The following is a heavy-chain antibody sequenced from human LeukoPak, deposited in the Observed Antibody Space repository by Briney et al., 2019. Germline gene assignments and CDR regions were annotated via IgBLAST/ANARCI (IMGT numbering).Heavy chain of an antibody. J-gene: IGHJ4*02. CDR1: GFTFSSYE. V-gene: IGHV3-48*03. CDR3: ARTTVEMATGY. D-gene: IGHD5-24*01. CDR2: ISSSGSTI. Sequence: GGSLRLSCAASGFTFSSYEMNWVRQAPGKGLEWVSYISSSGSTIYYADSVKGRFTSSRDNAKNSLYLQMNSLRAEDTAVYYCARTTVEMATGYWGQGTLVTVSS.